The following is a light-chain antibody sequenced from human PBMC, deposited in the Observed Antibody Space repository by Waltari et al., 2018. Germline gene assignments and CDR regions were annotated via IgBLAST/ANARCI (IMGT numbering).Light chain of an antibody. J-gene: IGKJ2*01. V-gene: IGKV3-15*01. CDR3: QQYKNWPPMYT. CDR1: QSVSSN. CDR2: GAS. Sequence: EIVMTQSPPTLSVSPGERATLSCRASQSVSSNLACSQHKPGQAPRLLIYGASTRATGIPARFSGSGSGTEFTLTISSLQSEDFAVYYCQQYKNWPPMYTFGQGTKLEIK.